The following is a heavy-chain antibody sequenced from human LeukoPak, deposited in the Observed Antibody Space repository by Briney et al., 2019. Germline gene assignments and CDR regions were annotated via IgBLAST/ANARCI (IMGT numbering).Heavy chain of an antibody. V-gene: IGHV3-20*04. CDR3: ARDHNDHSNSLIDY. Sequence: PAGSLRLFCAASGFTFGDYAMTWVRQPPGKELEWDSGINGNGGTTAYADSVKGRFTISRDNAKNSLYLQIDSLRAEDTALYYCARDHNDHSNSLIDYWGQGTLVTVSS. J-gene: IGHJ4*02. D-gene: IGHD4-11*01. CDR2: INGNGGTT. CDR1: GFTFGDYA.